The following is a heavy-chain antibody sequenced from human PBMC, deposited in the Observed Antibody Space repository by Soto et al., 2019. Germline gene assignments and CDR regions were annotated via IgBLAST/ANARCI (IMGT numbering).Heavy chain of an antibody. V-gene: IGHV4-4*07. CDR2: VYSSGTT. CDR1: GGSINSYW. J-gene: IGHJ4*02. CDR3: ARDIGSYAYGEGY. Sequence: SETLSLTCSVSGGSINSYWWSWIRQPAGKGLEWIGRVYSSGTTDYNPSLNSRATLSVETSKNQFSLKLSSVTAADTAVYYCARDIGSYAYGEGYWGQGSQVTVSS. D-gene: IGHD3-10*01.